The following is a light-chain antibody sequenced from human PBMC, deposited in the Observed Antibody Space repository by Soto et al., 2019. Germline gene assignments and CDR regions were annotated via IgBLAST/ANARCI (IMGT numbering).Light chain of an antibody. CDR1: QRVSSSY. J-gene: IGKJ4*01. V-gene: IGKV3D-20*02. CDR2: GAS. Sequence: EIVLTQSPGTLSLSPGERATLSCRASQRVSSSYLAWYQQRPGQAPSLLIYGASNRATGIPDRFSGSGSGTDFTLTISSLEPEDFAVYYCQQRSNWPPLTFGGGTKVEIK. CDR3: QQRSNWPPLT.